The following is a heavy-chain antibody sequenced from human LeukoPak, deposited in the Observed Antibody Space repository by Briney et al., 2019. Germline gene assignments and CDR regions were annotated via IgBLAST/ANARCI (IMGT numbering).Heavy chain of an antibody. CDR3: ARVAFWCGYSYDFPGGY. Sequence: ASVKVSCKASGYTFTGYYMHWVRQAPGQGLEWMGWINPNSGGTNYAQKFRGRVTMPRDTSISTAYMELSRLRSDDTAVYYCARVAFWCGYSYDFPGGYWGQGTLVTVSS. J-gene: IGHJ4*02. D-gene: IGHD5-18*01. CDR1: GYTFTGYY. CDR2: INPNSGGT. V-gene: IGHV1-2*02.